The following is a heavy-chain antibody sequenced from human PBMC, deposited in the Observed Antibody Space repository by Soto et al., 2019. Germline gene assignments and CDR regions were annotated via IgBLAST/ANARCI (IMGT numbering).Heavy chain of an antibody. V-gene: IGHV1-2*02. CDR3: ARDLPIVGTTTWDY. D-gene: IGHD1-26*01. Sequence: ASVKVSCKASGYTFTGYYIHWVRHTPGQGLEWMGWINPNNGGTNYVQKFQGRVTMTTDTSISTAYMELRRLTSDDTAVYYCARDLPIVGTTTWDYWGQGTLVTVSS. CDR2: INPNNGGT. CDR1: GYTFTGYY. J-gene: IGHJ4*02.